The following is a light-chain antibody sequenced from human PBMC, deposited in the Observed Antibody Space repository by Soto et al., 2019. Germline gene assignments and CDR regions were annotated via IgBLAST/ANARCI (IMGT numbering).Light chain of an antibody. CDR1: KSVSNY. CDR2: GAS. V-gene: IGKV3-20*01. Sequence: EFRFTHSPCTLSFTPGERATLACRASKSVSNYVAWYQQKSGQPPRLLIYGASSRASGIPDRFSGSGSGTDFTLTISRVEPDDFALYYCQQYGSSLTFGLGTKVDIK. CDR3: QQYGSSLT. J-gene: IGKJ1*01.